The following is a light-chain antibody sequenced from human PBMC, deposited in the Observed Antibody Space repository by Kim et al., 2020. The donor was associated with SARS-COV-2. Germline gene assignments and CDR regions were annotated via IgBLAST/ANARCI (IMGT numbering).Light chain of an antibody. CDR2: VAS. CDR3: QHLDGYPRT. Sequence: DIQLTQSPSVLSASVGDRVTITCRASQGISNYLAWYQQKPGKAPNLLIYVASTLQSGVPPRFSGSGSGTEFTLTISSLQPEDFATDYCQHLDGYPRTFGQGTKVDIK. CDR1: QGISNY. J-gene: IGKJ1*01. V-gene: IGKV1-9*01.